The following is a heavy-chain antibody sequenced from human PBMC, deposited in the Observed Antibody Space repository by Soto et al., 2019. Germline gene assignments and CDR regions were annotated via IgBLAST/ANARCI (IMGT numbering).Heavy chain of an antibody. V-gene: IGHV4-59*08. CDR2: IYYAGST. J-gene: IGHJ6*02. CDR1: GGSMISYY. D-gene: IGHD2-2*01. CDR3: ARLFGSPTPYYYYGMDV. Sequence: PSETLSLTCTVSGGSMISYYWSWIRQPPGRGLEWIGFIYYAGSTKYNPSLNSRVTISVDTSKNQFSLTVSSVTAADTAVYYCARLFGSPTPYYYYGMDVWGQGTTVTVSS.